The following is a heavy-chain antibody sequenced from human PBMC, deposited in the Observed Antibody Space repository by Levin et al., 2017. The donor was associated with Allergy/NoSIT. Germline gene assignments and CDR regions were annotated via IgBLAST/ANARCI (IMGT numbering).Heavy chain of an antibody. V-gene: IGHV4-34*01. Sequence: PSETLSLTCAVYGGSFSGYYWSWIRQPPGKGLEWIGEINHSGSTNYNPSLKSRVTISVDTSKNQFSLKLSSVTAADTAVYYCARGVAVAGRGVYFDYWGQGTLVTVSS. CDR3: ARGVAVAGRGVYFDY. CDR1: GGSFSGYY. J-gene: IGHJ4*02. CDR2: INHSGST. D-gene: IGHD6-19*01.